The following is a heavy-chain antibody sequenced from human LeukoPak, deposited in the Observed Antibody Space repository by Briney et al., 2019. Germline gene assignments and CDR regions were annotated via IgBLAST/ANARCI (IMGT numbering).Heavy chain of an antibody. CDR1: GYTFTNYY. V-gene: IGHV1-46*01. D-gene: IGHD2-21*02. Sequence: ASVKVSCKASGYTFTNYYIHWVRQAPGQGLECMGIINPSGGSTSYAQKFQGRVTMTRDMSTSTVYMELSSLRSDDTAVYYCARAVVVTAARTTYYYYYMDVWGKGTTVTISS. CDR2: INPSGGST. CDR3: ARAVVVTAARTTYYYYYMDV. J-gene: IGHJ6*03.